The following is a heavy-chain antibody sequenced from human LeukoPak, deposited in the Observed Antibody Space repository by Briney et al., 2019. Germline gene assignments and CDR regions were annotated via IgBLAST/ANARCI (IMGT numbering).Heavy chain of an antibody. Sequence: GGSLRLSCAASGFIFNTYVMHWVRQAPGKGLEWLAFIRYDGSNKNYADSVKGRFTISRDNTKNSLYLQMNSLRSEDTAVYYCARGGFCSGGSCYIIDPWGQGTLVTVSS. CDR3: ARGGFCSGGSCYIIDP. CDR1: GFIFNTYV. J-gene: IGHJ5*02. D-gene: IGHD2-15*01. V-gene: IGHV3-30*02. CDR2: IRYDGSNK.